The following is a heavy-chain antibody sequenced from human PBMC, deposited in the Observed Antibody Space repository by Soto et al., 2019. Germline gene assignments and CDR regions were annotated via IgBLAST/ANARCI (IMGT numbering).Heavy chain of an antibody. D-gene: IGHD2-15*01. V-gene: IGHV3-23*01. Sequence: GGSLRLSCAASGFTFSSYAMSWVRQAPGKGLEWVSAISGSGGSTYYADSVKGRFTISRDNSKNTLYLQMNSLRAEDTAVYYCAKGLPRVVVAATKIFDYWGQGTLVTVSS. J-gene: IGHJ4*02. CDR3: AKGLPRVVVAATKIFDY. CDR1: GFTFSSYA. CDR2: ISGSGGST.